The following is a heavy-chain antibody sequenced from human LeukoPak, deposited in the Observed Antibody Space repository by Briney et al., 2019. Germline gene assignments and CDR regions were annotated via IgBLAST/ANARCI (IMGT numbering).Heavy chain of an antibody. CDR1: GFTFSSYG. CDR3: AKPRGYNYEYYFHY. Sequence: PGMSLRLSCAASGFTFSSYGMHWVRQAPGKGLDWVTDISNDGSKEFYADSVKGRFTISRDNSNNTLFLQMNSLGPEDTAVYYCAKPRGYNYEYYFHYWGRGTLVTVS. D-gene: IGHD5-18*01. J-gene: IGHJ4*02. V-gene: IGHV3-30*18. CDR2: ISNDGSKE.